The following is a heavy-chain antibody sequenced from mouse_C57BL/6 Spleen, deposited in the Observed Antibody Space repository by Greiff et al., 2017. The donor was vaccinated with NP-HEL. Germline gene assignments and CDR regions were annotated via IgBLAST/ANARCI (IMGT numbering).Heavy chain of an antibody. CDR1: GFSLTSYG. J-gene: IGHJ3*01. CDR2: IWSGGST. D-gene: IGHD2-4*01. Sequence: QVQLKESGPGLVQPSQSLSITCTVSGFSLTSYGVHWVRQPPGKGLEWLGVIWSGGSTDYNAAFISRLSISKDNSKSQVFFKMNSLQADDTAIYYCAIFYDYTEAWFAYWGQGTLVTVSA. V-gene: IGHV2-4*01. CDR3: AIFYDYTEAWFAY.